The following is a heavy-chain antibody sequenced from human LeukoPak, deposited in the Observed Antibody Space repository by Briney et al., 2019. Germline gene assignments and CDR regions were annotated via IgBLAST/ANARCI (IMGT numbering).Heavy chain of an antibody. CDR1: GGTFTIYA. D-gene: IGHD4-23*01. Sequence: SGKLSCKASGGTFTIYAISWVRQAPGQGLEWMGRIIPIFGVANYAQKLQGRLTFTADKSTTTAYMELSSLRSEDTAVYYCARAFDYGGNNDVFDIWGQGTMVTVSS. J-gene: IGHJ3*02. CDR2: IIPIFGVA. CDR3: ARAFDYGGNNDVFDI. V-gene: IGHV1-69*04.